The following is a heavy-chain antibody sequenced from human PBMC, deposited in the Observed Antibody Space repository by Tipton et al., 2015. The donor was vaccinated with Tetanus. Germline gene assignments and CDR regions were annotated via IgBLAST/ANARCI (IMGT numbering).Heavy chain of an antibody. V-gene: IGHV4-30-2*01. CDR1: GGSISSGGYS. CDR3: SRGVDRTKAGID. Sequence: TLSLTCAVSGGSISSGGYSWSWIRQPPGKGLEWIGYIYHSGSTYYNPSLTSRVTLSQDTSKSQFSLKLSSVTAADTAVYYCSRGVDRTKAGIDWGQGTLVTVSS. J-gene: IGHJ4*02. CDR2: IYHSGST. D-gene: IGHD5-12*01.